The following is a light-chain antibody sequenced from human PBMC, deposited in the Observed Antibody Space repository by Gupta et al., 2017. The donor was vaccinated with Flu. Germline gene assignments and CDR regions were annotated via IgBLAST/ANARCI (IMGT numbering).Light chain of an antibody. V-gene: IGLV1-47*01. J-gene: IGLJ2*01. Sequence: VTISCSAGNSNVGINYVYWYHQHPEATPKLLIYRNNQRPSGVPDRFSGSKSGTSASLAITVLQAEDEADYYCAASNDSPSGVVFGGGTKLTVL. CDR3: AASNDSPSGVV. CDR1: NSNVGINY. CDR2: RNN.